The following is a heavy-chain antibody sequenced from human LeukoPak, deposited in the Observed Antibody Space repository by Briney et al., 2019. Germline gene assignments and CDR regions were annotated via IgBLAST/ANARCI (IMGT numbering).Heavy chain of an antibody. CDR1: EFTFSGYW. CDR3: AREPLMDGGPRFDP. D-gene: IGHD4-23*01. Sequence: HPGGSLRLSCAASEFTFSGYWMNWVRQAPGKGPEWVANINQDGSEKHYVDSVKGRFTISRDNAKNSLYLQMNSLRAEDTAVYYCAREPLMDGGPRFDPWGQGTLVTVSS. V-gene: IGHV3-7*01. J-gene: IGHJ5*02. CDR2: INQDGSEK.